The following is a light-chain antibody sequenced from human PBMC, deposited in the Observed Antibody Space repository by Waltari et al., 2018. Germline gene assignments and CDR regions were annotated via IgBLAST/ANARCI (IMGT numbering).Light chain of an antibody. CDR3: CSCAGSYSWV. CDR2: DVA. J-gene: IGLJ3*02. CDR1: SSDVGVYNY. V-gene: IGLV2-11*01. Sequence: QSALTQPRSVSGSPGQSVTISCPGTSSDVGVYNYVSWYQQHPGKAPQLMIYDVAKRPEGVPDRLSGSESDNTASLTISGLQAEDEADYYCCSCAGSYSWVFGGGTKLTVL.